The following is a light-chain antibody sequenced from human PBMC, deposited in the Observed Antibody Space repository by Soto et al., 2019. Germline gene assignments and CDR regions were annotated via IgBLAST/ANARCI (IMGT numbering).Light chain of an antibody. Sequence: EIVLTQSPATLSLSPGERATLSCRASQTVRSYLAWYQQKPGQAPRLLIHDAISRATGIPARFSGSGSGTDFTLTISSLAPEDFAVYYCQQRTNWPTSTFGQGTRLEIK. CDR2: DAI. V-gene: IGKV3-11*01. CDR1: QTVRSY. CDR3: QQRTNWPTST. J-gene: IGKJ5*01.